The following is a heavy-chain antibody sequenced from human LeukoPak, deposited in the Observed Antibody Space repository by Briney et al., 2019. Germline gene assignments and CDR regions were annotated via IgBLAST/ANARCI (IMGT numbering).Heavy chain of an antibody. V-gene: IGHV3-7*03. CDR1: GFTFSSHW. Sequence: GGSLRLSCTASGFTFSSHWMTWVRQPPGKGLEWVANIKEDGSVKYYVDSVKGRITISRDNTKNALYLQMNSLRADDTAVYFCARDSTWLLDYWGQGTLITVSS. D-gene: IGHD6-19*01. CDR3: ARDSTWLLDY. CDR2: IKEDGSVK. J-gene: IGHJ4*02.